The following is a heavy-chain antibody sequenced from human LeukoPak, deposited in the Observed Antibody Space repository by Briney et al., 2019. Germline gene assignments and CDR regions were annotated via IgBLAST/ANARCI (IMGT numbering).Heavy chain of an antibody. CDR2: IIPIFGTA. D-gene: IGHD3-3*01. J-gene: IGHJ4*02. Sequence: ASVKVSCKASGGTFSSYAISWVRQAPGQGLEWMGGIIPIFGTANYAQKFQGRVTITADESTSTAYMELSSLRSEDTAVYYCARDRAIFGQYYFDYWGQGTLVTVSS. CDR1: GGTFSSYA. CDR3: ARDRAIFGQYYFDY. V-gene: IGHV1-69*01.